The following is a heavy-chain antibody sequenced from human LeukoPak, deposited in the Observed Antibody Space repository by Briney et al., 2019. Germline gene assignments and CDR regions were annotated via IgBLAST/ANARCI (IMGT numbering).Heavy chain of an antibody. CDR3: AKSKDGYSYNDAFDI. CDR1: GFTFSRYA. J-gene: IGHJ3*02. V-gene: IGHV3-23*01. CDR2: ISGSGGST. Sequence: GGSLRLSCAASGFTFSRYAMSWVRQAPGKGLEWDSAISGSGGSTYYADSVKGRFTISRDNSKNTLYLQMNSLRAEDTAVYYCAKSKDGYSYNDAFDIWGQGTMVTVSS. D-gene: IGHD5-18*01.